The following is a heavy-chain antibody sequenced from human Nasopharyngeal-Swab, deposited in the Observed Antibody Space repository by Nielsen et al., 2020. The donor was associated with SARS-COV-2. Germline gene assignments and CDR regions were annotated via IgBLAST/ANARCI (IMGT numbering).Heavy chain of an antibody. CDR2: INHSGST. D-gene: IGHD6-13*01. V-gene: IGHV4-34*01. J-gene: IGHJ6*02. CDR3: ARGGSSSWYYYYYGMDV. Sequence: SETLSLTCAVYGGSFSGYYWSWIRQPPGKGLEWIGEINHSGSTNYNPSLKSRVTISVDTSKNRFSLKLSSVTAADTAVYYCARGGSSSWYYYYYGMDVWGQGTTVTVSS. CDR1: GGSFSGYY.